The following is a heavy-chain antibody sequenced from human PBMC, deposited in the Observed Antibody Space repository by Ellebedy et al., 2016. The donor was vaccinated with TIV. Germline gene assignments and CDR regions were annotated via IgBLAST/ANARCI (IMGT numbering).Heavy chain of an antibody. CDR1: GYSFTSYW. J-gene: IGHJ4*02. CDR3: ARRPFRSRSLYDY. CDR2: IYPGDSDT. D-gene: IGHD3-3*01. V-gene: IGHV5-51*01. Sequence: GESLKISCKGSGYSFTSYWVGWVRQMPEKGLEWMGIIYPGDSDTRYSPSFQGQVTISADKSINTDYLQWSSLKASDTAMYYCARRPFRSRSLYDYWGQGTLVTVSS.